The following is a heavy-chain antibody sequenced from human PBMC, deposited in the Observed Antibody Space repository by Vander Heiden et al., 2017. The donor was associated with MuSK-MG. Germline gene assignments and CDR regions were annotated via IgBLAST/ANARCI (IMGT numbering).Heavy chain of an antibody. J-gene: IGHJ5*02. Sequence: QVQLQESGPGLVKPSETLSLTCAVPGYSISSGYYWGWIRQPPGKGLEWIGSIYHSGSTYYNPSLKSRVTISVDTSKNQFSLKLSSVTAADTAVYYCARLHSRWEDLGWFDPWGQGTLVTVSS. V-gene: IGHV4-38-2*01. CDR1: GYSISSGYY. D-gene: IGHD3-16*01. CDR3: ARLHSRWEDLGWFDP. CDR2: IYHSGST.